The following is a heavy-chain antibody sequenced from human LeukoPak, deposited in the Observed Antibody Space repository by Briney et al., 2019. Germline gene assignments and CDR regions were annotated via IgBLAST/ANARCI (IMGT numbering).Heavy chain of an antibody. J-gene: IGHJ4*02. V-gene: IGHV1-69*13. Sequence: SVKVSCKASGGTFSSYAISWVRQAPGQGLEWMGGIIPIFGTVNYAQKFQGRVTITADESTSTAYMELSSLRAEDTAVYYCARDRGKDPTFHYWGRGTLLSVSP. CDR3: ARDRGKDPTFHY. D-gene: IGHD3-10*01. CDR2: IIPIFGTV. CDR1: GGTFSSYA.